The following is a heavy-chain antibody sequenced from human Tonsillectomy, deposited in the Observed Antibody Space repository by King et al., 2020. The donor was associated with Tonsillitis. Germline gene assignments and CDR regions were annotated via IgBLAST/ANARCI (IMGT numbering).Heavy chain of an antibody. V-gene: IGHV3-33*05. D-gene: IGHD3-22*01. J-gene: IGHJ4*02. CDR2: ISYDGSNK. CDR3: ARGPITMIVVVIYYFDY. CDR1: GFTFSSYG. Sequence: QVQLVESGGGVVQPGRSLRLSCAASGFTFSSYGMHWVRQAPGKGLERVAVISYDGSNKYYADSVKGRFTISRDNSKNTLYLQMNSLRAEDTAVYYCARGPITMIVVVIYYFDYWGQGTLVTVSS.